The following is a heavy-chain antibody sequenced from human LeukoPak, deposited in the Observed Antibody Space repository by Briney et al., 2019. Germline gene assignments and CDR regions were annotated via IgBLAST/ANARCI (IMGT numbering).Heavy chain of an antibody. CDR2: IYYSGST. CDR3: ARTTYVLRFLSMDV. Sequence: SETLSLTCTVSGGSISSYYWSWIRQPPGKGLEWIGYIYYSGSTNYNPSLKSRVTISVDTSKNQFSLKLSSVTAADTAVYYCARTTYVLRFLSMDVWGKGTTVTVSS. CDR1: GGSISSYY. J-gene: IGHJ6*03. V-gene: IGHV4-59*01. D-gene: IGHD3-3*01.